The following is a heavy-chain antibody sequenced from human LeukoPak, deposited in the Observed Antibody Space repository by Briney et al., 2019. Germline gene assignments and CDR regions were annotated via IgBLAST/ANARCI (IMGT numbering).Heavy chain of an antibody. CDR3: AKKPATIKFPFDI. CDR1: GFSFSTYD. Sequence: SGGSLRLSCVGSGFSFSTYDMGWVRQTPGKGLEWGSAISTTGGYTEDADSVKGRFTISRDNSQNTLFLQMHSLRAEDTAVYYCAKKPATIKFPFDIWGQGTLVTVSP. D-gene: IGHD5-24*01. V-gene: IGHV3-23*01. J-gene: IGHJ4*02. CDR2: ISTTGGYT.